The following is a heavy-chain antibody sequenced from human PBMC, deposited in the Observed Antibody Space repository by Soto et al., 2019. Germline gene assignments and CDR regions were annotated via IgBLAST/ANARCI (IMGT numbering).Heavy chain of an antibody. CDR2: IHYSGTT. V-gene: IGHV4-31*03. D-gene: IGHD2-15*01. Sequence: SETLSLTCTFSGGSISSGSHYWSWIRQHPGKGPEWIGHIHYSGTTYYTPSLKSRLTISVDTSKSQFSLRLSSVTAADTAVYYCARYCSGGSCPFDYWGQGTLVTVSS. CDR1: GGSISSGSHY. CDR3: ARYCSGGSCPFDY. J-gene: IGHJ4*02.